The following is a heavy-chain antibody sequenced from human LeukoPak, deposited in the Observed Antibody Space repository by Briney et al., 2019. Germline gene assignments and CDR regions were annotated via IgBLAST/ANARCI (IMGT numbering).Heavy chain of an antibody. CDR2: IYYSGTT. J-gene: IGHJ4*02. CDR3: ARGVYIAAAQYGY. Sequence: SETLSLTCTVSGGSISSYYWSWIRQPPGKGLEWIGYIYYSGTTNYNPSLKSRVTIAVDTSKNQFSLKLSSVTAADTAVYYCARGVYIAAAQYGYWSQGTLVTVSS. CDR1: GGSISSYY. D-gene: IGHD6-13*01. V-gene: IGHV4-59*01.